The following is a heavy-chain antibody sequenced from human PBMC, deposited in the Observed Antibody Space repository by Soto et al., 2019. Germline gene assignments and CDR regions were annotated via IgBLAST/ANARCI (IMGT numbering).Heavy chain of an antibody. Sequence: EVQLVESGGGLVQPGGSLRLSCVASGFTFSTDSMNWVRQAPGKGLEWVAQISTSGATRYYADSVKGRFTISRDNAKTSLYLQMDSLRNVDTAVYYCARFFGSGFDYWGQGTLVTVSS. D-gene: IGHD6-19*01. V-gene: IGHV3-48*02. CDR2: ISTSGATR. CDR1: GFTFSTDS. CDR3: ARFFGSGFDY. J-gene: IGHJ4*02.